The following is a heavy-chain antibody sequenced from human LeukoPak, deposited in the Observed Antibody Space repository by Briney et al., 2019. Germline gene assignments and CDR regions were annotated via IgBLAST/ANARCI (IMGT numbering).Heavy chain of an antibody. J-gene: IGHJ4*02. CDR1: GGSISSYY. CDR3: ARDDGYYDSSGYLDY. D-gene: IGHD3-22*01. Sequence: SETLSLTCTVSGGSISSYYWSWIRRPPGKGLEWIGYIYYSGSTNYNPSLKSRVTISVDTSKNQFSLKLSSVTAADTAVYYCARDDGYYDSSGYLDYWGQGTLVTVSS. V-gene: IGHV4-59*01. CDR2: IYYSGST.